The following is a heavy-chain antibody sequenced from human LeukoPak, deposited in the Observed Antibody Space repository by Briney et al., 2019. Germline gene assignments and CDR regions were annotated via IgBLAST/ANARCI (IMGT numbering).Heavy chain of an antibody. J-gene: IGHJ1*01. V-gene: IGHV3-23*01. CDR1: GFTFSSYA. Sequence: PGRSLRLSCAASGFTFSSYAMSWVRQAPGKGLEWVSAISGSGGSTYYADSVKGRFTISRDNSKNTLYLQMNSLRAEDKAVYYCAKVSVLEYFQHWGQGTLVTVSS. D-gene: IGHD1-1*01. CDR2: ISGSGGST. CDR3: AKVSVLEYFQH.